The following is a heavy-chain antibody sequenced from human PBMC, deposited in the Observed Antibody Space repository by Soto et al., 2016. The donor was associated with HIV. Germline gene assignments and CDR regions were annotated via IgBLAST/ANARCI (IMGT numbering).Heavy chain of an antibody. CDR2: IYSGGDT. J-gene: IGHJ4*02. CDR3: TTDLVSDYGDYVLRVFDY. Sequence: EVQLVESGGGLVQPGGSLRLSCAASEFIVSSNYMNWVRQAPGQGLEWVSIIYSGGDTNYADSVRGRFTISRDNSKNTLYLQMNSLRAEDTAAYYCTTDLVSDYGDYVLRVFDYWAREPWSPSP. D-gene: IGHD4-17*01. CDR1: EFIVSSNY. V-gene: IGHV3-66*01.